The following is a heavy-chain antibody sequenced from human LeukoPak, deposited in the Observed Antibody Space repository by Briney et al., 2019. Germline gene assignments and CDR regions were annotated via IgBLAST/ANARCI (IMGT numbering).Heavy chain of an antibody. CDR2: MYYNRNA. V-gene: IGHV4-59*02. Sequence: SETLSLTCSVSGGSVNNYYWRWIRQPPGKGLESIGYMYYNRNANYNPSLKSRAIMSVDRSKNQVSLNLRSVTAADTAVYYCARGLDYGDSIDYWGQGTLVTVSS. CDR3: ARGLDYGDSIDY. J-gene: IGHJ4*02. D-gene: IGHD4-17*01. CDR1: GGSVNNYY.